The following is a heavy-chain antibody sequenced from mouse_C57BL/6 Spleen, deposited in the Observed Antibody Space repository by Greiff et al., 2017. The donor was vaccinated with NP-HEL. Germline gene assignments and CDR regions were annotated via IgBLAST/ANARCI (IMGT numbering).Heavy chain of an antibody. CDR2: IDPSDSYT. J-gene: IGHJ2*01. D-gene: IGHD1-1*01. CDR3: ARSTTVALDY. V-gene: IGHV1-69*01. Sequence: QVHVKQPGAELVMPGASVKLSCKASGYTFTSYWMHWVKQRPGQGLEWIGEIDPSDSYTNYNQKFKGKSTLTVDKSSSTAYMQLSSLTSEDSAVYYCARSTTVALDYWGQGTTLTVSS. CDR1: GYTFTSYW.